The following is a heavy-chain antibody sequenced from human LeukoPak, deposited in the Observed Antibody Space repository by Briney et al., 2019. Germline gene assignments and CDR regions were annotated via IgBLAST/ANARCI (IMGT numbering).Heavy chain of an antibody. Sequence: PGGSLRLSCAASGFTFSSYAMSWVRQAPGKGLEWVSAISGSGGSTYYADSVKGRFTISRDNSKNTLYLQMNSLRAEDTAIYYCATRSSDWYYFDYWGQGTLVTVSS. D-gene: IGHD6-19*01. V-gene: IGHV3-23*01. J-gene: IGHJ4*02. CDR2: ISGSGGST. CDR1: GFTFSSYA. CDR3: ATRSSDWYYFDY.